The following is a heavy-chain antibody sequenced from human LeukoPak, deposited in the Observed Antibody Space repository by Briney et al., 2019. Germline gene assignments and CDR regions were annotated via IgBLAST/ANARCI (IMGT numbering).Heavy chain of an antibody. J-gene: IGHJ4*02. CDR2: INPNSGGT. D-gene: IGHD3-22*01. CDR1: GYTFTGYY. Sequence: ASVKVSCKASGYTFTGYYMHRVRQAPGQGLEWMGRINPNSGGTNYAQKFQGRVTMTRDTSISTAYMELSRLRSDDTAVYYCARGGYYYDSSGYYYGGYFDYWGQGTLVTVSS. V-gene: IGHV1-2*06. CDR3: ARGGYYYDSSGYYYGGYFDY.